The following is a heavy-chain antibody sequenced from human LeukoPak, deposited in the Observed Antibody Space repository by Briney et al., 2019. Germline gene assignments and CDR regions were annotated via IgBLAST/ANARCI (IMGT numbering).Heavy chain of an antibody. CDR1: GYTFTSYY. D-gene: IGHD2-15*01. CDR2: INPSGGST. CDR3: ASAVRFCRGGTCYPGYDY. V-gene: IGHV1-46*01. Sequence: ASVKVSCKASGYTFTSYYMHWVRQAPGQGLEWMGIINPSGGSTSYAQKFQGRVTMTRDMSTSTVYMELSSLRSEDTAVYYCASAVRFCRGGTCYPGYDYWGQGTLVTVSS. J-gene: IGHJ4*02.